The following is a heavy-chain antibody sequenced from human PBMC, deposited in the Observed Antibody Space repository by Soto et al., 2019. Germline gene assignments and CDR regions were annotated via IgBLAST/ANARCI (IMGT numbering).Heavy chain of an antibody. J-gene: IGHJ3*02. CDR3: TTDRDSSSWYFDDYDAFDI. Sequence: GGSLRLSCXASGFTFSNAWMSWVRQAPGKGLEWVGRIKSKTDGGTTDYAAPVKGRFTISRDDSKNTLYLQMNSLKTEDTAVYYCTTDRDSSSWYFDDYDAFDIWGQGTMVTVSS. D-gene: IGHD6-13*01. CDR2: IKSKTDGGTT. V-gene: IGHV3-15*01. CDR1: GFTFSNAW.